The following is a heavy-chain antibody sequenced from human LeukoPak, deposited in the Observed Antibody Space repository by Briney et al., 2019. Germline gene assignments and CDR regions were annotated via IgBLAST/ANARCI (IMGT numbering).Heavy chain of an antibody. CDR3: ARDEQTYYYDSSGYYPDY. J-gene: IGHJ4*02. CDR1: GFTFSSYG. CDR2: IWYDGSNK. Sequence: GALRLSCAASGFTFSSYGMHWVRQAPGKGLGWVAVIWYDGSNKYYADSVKGRFTISRDNSKNTLYLQMNSLRAEDTAVYYCARDEQTYYYDSSGYYPDYWGQGTLVTVSS. D-gene: IGHD3-22*01. V-gene: IGHV3-33*01.